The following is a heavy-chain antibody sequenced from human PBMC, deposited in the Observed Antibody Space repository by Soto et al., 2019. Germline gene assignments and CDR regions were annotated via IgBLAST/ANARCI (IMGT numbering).Heavy chain of an antibody. J-gene: IGHJ4*02. CDR2: VFHTGNT. Sequence: SLTCAVSGDSISSSVWWTWVRQPPGKGLEWIGEVFHTGNTYYNPALKSRLTMSVDKSRNEFSLKLTSVTAADTAIYYCARKAWVRFDYWGQGALVTVSS. CDR3: ARKAWVRFDY. CDR1: GDSISSSVW. V-gene: IGHV4-4*02. D-gene: IGHD7-27*01.